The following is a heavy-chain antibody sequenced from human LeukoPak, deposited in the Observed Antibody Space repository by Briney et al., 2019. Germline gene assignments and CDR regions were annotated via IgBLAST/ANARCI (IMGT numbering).Heavy chain of an antibody. CDR1: GYTFTDHY. V-gene: IGHV1-2*02. CDR2: NNPNSGAT. D-gene: IGHD3-22*01. J-gene: IGHJ4*02. CDR3: ARGVWDSSGPRFDY. Sequence: ASVKVSCKASGYTFTDHYIHWVRQAPGQGLEWIGWNNPNSGATYYPQRFQGRVTMTRDTPMSTAYMELSRLSFDDTAVYYCARGVWDSSGPRFDYWGQGTLVTVSS.